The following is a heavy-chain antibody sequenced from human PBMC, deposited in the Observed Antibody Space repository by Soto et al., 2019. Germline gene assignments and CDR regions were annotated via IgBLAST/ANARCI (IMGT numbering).Heavy chain of an antibody. V-gene: IGHV4-39*01. Sequence: SETLSLTCTVSGDSISSSSYYWGWIRQPPGKGLEWIGSIYHNGGTYYKPSLQCRVTISVDTSKNQFSLKLSSVTAADTAVYYCARVSGNYPLFDYWGQGTLVTVSS. J-gene: IGHJ4*02. CDR1: GDSISSSSYY. CDR3: ARVSGNYPLFDY. D-gene: IGHD1-26*01. CDR2: IYHNGGT.